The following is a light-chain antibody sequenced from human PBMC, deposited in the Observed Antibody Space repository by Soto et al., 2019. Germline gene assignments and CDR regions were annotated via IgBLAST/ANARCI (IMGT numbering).Light chain of an antibody. J-gene: IGLJ1*01. CDR2: DNS. CDR1: SSNIGAGYD. CDR3: QSYDSSLSGSIV. Sequence: QSALTQPPSVSGAPGQRVTISCTGSSSNIGAGYDVHWYQQLPGTAPKLLIFDNSNRPSGVPDRYSGSKSGTSASLAITGLQAEDEADYYCQSYDSSLSGSIVFGTGTKLTVL. V-gene: IGLV1-40*01.